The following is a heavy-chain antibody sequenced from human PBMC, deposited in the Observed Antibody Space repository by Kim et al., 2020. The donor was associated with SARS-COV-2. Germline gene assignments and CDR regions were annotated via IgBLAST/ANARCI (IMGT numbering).Heavy chain of an antibody. J-gene: IGHJ4*02. CDR1: GFTFSSYA. Sequence: GGSLRLSCAASGFTFSSYAMSWVRQAPGKGLEWVSAISGSGGSTYYADSVKGRFTISRDNSKNTLYLQMNSLRAEDTAVYYCAKDQGLITMVPGLYDYWGQGTLVTVSS. V-gene: IGHV3-23*01. D-gene: IGHD3-10*01. CDR3: AKDQGLITMVPGLYDY. CDR2: ISGSGGST.